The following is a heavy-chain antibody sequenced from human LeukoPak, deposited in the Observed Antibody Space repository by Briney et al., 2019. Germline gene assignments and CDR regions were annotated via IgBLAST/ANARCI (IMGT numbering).Heavy chain of an antibody. CDR3: ASLVGATPSDY. CDR2: ISSSSSYI. D-gene: IGHD1-26*01. Sequence: GGPLRLSCAASGFTFSSYSMNWVRQAPGKGLEWVSSISSSSSYIYYADSVKGRFTISRDNAKNSLYLQMNSLRAEDTALYYCASLVGATPSDYWGQGTLVTVSS. J-gene: IGHJ4*02. CDR1: GFTFSSYS. V-gene: IGHV3-21*01.